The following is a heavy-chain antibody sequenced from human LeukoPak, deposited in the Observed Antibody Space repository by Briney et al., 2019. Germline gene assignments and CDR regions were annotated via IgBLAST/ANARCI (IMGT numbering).Heavy chain of an antibody. J-gene: IGHJ4*02. CDR2: IGYGVADS. V-gene: IGHV3-23*01. D-gene: IGHD3-10*01. CDR3: YCGSGSNFDY. Sequence: GGSLRLSCTVSGFTLSSYEMTWFRQAPGKGLEWVSSIGYGVADSHYADSVKGRFTISRDNSKNTLYLQLSSLRADDTAVYYCYCGSGSNFDYWGQGTLVTVSS. CDR1: GFTLSSYE.